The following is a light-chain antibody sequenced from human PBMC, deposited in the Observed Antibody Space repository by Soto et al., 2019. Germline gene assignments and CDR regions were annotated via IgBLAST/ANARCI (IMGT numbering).Light chain of an antibody. CDR2: AAS. Sequence: DIQMTQSPSSLSASVGDRLTITCRASQSISSYLNWYQQKPGKAPKLLIYAASSLQSGVPSRFSGSGSGTDFTLTISNLQPEDVATYYCQKYFSAPWTFGQGTKVDIK. J-gene: IGKJ1*01. CDR1: QSISSY. V-gene: IGKV1-39*01. CDR3: QKYFSAPWT.